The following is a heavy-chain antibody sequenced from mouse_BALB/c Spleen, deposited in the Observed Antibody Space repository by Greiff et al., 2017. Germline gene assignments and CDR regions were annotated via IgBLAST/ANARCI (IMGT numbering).Heavy chain of an antibody. CDR1: GYSITSDYA. J-gene: IGHJ4*01. CDR3: ARWLLHAMDY. Sequence: EVQGVESGPGLVKPSQSLSLTCTVTGYSITSDYAWNWIRQFPGNKLEWMGYISYSGSTSYNPSLKSRISITRDTSKNQFFLQLNSVTTEDTATYYCARWLLHAMDYWGQGTSVTVSS. V-gene: IGHV3-2*02. D-gene: IGHD2-3*01. CDR2: ISYSGST.